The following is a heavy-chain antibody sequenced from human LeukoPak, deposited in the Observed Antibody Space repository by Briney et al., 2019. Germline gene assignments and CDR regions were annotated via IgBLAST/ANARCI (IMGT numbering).Heavy chain of an antibody. CDR1: GYTFTSYD. CDR3: ARGSDIVVVVAATGGDYFDY. D-gene: IGHD2-15*01. CDR2: MNPNSGNT. J-gene: IGHJ4*02. V-gene: IGHV1-8*01. Sequence: GASVKVSCKASGYTFTSYDINWVRQATGQGLEWMGWMNPNSGNTGYAQKFQGRVTMTRNTSISTAYIELSSLRSEDTAVYYCARGSDIVVVVAATGGDYFDYWGQGTLVTVSS.